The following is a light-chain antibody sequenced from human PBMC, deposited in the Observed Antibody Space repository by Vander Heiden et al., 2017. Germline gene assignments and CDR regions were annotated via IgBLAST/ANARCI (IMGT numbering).Light chain of an antibody. V-gene: IGKV3-15*01. CDR1: QSVSSN. CDR3: QQDNNWPLT. Sequence: EIVMTQSPVTLSVSPGERATLSCRASQSVSSNLAWYQQKPGQAPRLLIYGASTRATGIPARFSGIGSGTEFTLTISSLQSEDFAVYYCQQDNNWPLTFGGGTKVEIK. CDR2: GAS. J-gene: IGKJ4*01.